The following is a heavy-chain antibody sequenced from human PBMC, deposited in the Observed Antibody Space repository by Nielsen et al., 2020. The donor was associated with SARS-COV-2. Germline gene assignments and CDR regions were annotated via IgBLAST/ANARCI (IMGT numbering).Heavy chain of an antibody. D-gene: IGHD6-19*01. CDR3: AKGPWYSSGWYHYYFDY. CDR1: GFTFSTYS. J-gene: IGHJ4*02. Sequence: GESLKISCAASGFTFSTYSMNWVRQAPGKGLEWVSYISTSSSPKYYADSVKGRFTISRHNSKNTLYLQMNSLRAEDTAVYYCAKGPWYSSGWYHYYFDYWGQGTLVTVSS. V-gene: IGHV3-48*01. CDR2: ISTSSSPK.